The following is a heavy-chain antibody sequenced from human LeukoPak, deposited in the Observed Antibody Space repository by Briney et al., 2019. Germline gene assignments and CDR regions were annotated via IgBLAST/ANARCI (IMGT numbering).Heavy chain of an antibody. CDR2: ISYDGSNK. CDR1: GFTFSSYA. Sequence: GRALRLSCAASGFTFSSYAMHWVRQAPGKGLEGVAVISYDGSNKYYADSVKGRFTISRDNSKNTLYLQMNSLRAEDTAVYYCARDGRDDFWSGYYFDYWGQGTLVTVSS. CDR3: ARDGRDDFWSGYYFDY. D-gene: IGHD3-3*01. V-gene: IGHV3-30*04. J-gene: IGHJ4*02.